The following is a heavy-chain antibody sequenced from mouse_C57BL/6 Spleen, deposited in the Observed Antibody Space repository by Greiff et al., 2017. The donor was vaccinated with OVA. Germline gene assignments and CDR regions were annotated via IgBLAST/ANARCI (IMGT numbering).Heavy chain of an antibody. V-gene: IGHV5-17*01. CDR1: GFTFRDYG. CDR3: ARGLGFDY. D-gene: IGHD4-1*01. Sequence: EVKLVESGGGLVKPGGSLKLSCAASGFTFRDYGMHWVRQAPEKGLAWVAYICSGSSTIYYAATVKGRFPFSRDNAKNTLFLQMTSLRSEDTAMYYCARGLGFDYWGQGTTLTVSS. CDR2: ICSGSSTI. J-gene: IGHJ2*01.